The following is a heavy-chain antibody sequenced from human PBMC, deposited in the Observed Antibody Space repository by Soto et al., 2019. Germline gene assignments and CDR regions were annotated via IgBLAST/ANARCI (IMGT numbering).Heavy chain of an antibody. V-gene: IGHV1-18*01. J-gene: IGHJ6*02. CDR1: GYTFTSYG. CDR2: ISAYNGNT. Sequence: ASVKVSCKASGYTFTSYGISWVRQAPGQGLEWMGWISAYNGNTDYAQKVQDRVAMITDISTSTIYMELGSLRSDDTAVYYCARDPSYYGMDVWGQGTTVTVSS. CDR3: ARDPSYYGMDV.